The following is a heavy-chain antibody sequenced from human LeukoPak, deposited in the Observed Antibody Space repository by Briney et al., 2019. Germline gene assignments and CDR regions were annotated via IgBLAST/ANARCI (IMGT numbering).Heavy chain of an antibody. V-gene: IGHV3-7*03. CDR1: GFTFSSYW. CDR2: IKEDGSDI. J-gene: IGHJ1*01. CDR3: AKDRRIYYDSSGTIPAEYFQH. D-gene: IGHD3-22*01. Sequence: GGSLRLSCAASGFTFSSYWMNWVRQAPGKGLEWVANIKEDGSDINYIDSVKGRFTISRDNSKNTLYLQMNSLRAEDTAVYYCAKDRRIYYDSSGTIPAEYFQHWGQGTLVIVSS.